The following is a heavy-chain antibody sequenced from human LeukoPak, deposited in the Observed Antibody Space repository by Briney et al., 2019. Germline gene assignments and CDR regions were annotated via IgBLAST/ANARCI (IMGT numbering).Heavy chain of an antibody. J-gene: IGHJ4*02. CDR1: GYTFTSYA. CDR3: AREGSSGYGLLDY. CDR2: INAGNGNT. D-gene: IGHD3-22*01. V-gene: IGHV1-3*01. Sequence: ASVKVSCKASGYTFTSYAMHWVRQAPGQRLEWMGWINAGNGNTKYSQKFQGRVTITRDTSASTAYMELSSLRSEDTAVYYCAREGSSGYGLLDYWGQGTLVTVSS.